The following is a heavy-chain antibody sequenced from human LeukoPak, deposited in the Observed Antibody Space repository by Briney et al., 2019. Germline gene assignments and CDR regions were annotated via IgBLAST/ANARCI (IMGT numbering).Heavy chain of an antibody. D-gene: IGHD3-3*01. J-gene: IGHJ4*02. CDR3: ARDTSGYYGRYEH. V-gene: IGHV4-61*02. Sequence: SETLSLTCTVSGGSISSGSYYWSWIRQPAGKGLEWIGRIYTSGSTNYHPSLKSRVTISVDTSKNQLSLKLTSMTAADTAVYYCARDTSGYYGRYEHWGQGTLATVSS. CDR2: IYTSGST. CDR1: GGSISSGSYY.